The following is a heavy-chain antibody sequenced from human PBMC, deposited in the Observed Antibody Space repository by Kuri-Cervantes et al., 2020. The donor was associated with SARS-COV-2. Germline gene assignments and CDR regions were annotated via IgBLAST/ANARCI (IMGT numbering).Heavy chain of an antibody. CDR2: IYYSGST. D-gene: IGHD6-13*01. V-gene: IGHV4-39*02. CDR3: ARDRTRSSWYVWGGSIYGMDV. J-gene: IGHJ6*02. Sequence: SDTLSLTCTVSGGSISSSSYYWGWIRQPPGKGLEWIGSIYYSGSTYYNPSLKSRVTISVDTSKNQFSLKLSSVTAADTAVYYCARDRTRSSWYVWGGSIYGMDVWGQGTTVTVSS. CDR1: GGSISSSSYY.